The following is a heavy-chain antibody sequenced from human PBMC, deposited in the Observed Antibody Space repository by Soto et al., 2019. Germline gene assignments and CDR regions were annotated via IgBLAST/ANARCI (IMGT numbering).Heavy chain of an antibody. Sequence: QVRLVQSGAGVKKPGSSVKFSCQASGGSFSDYAISWVRQAPGQGLEWMGGIIPMLGIADNAQKFQGRVIITADEYTSTVYMELSSLRSEDTAVYYCARDGDYYDSSGFQRDYHYYGMDVWGQGTTVTVAS. CDR1: GGSFSDYA. D-gene: IGHD3-22*01. CDR2: IIPMLGIA. J-gene: IGHJ6*02. CDR3: ARDGDYYDSSGFQRDYHYYGMDV. V-gene: IGHV1-69*01.